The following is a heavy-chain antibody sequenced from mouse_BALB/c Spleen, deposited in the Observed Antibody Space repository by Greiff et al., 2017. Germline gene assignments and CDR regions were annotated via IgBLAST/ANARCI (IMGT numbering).Heavy chain of an antibody. Sequence: EVHLVESGGGLVKPGGSLKLSCAASGFTFSSYAMSWVRQTPEKRLEWVATISSGGSYTYYPDSVKGRFTISRDNAKNTLYLQMSSLRSEDTAMYYCARLRFDYWGQGTTLTVSS. D-gene: IGHD1-1*01. CDR1: GFTFSSYA. V-gene: IGHV5-9-3*01. CDR2: ISSGGSYT. J-gene: IGHJ2*01. CDR3: ARLRFDY.